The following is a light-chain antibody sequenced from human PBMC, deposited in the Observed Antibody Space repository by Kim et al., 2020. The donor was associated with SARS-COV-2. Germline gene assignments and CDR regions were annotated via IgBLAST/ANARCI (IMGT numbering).Light chain of an antibody. J-gene: IGLJ2*01. CDR3: NSRDSSSDHVV. Sequence: LGQTVRITSQGDGLRRYYASWYQQKRTPAPLLVIYGKNNRPSGIPHRFSASSSGNTASFTITGAQAEEEADYYCNSRDSSSDHVVFGGGTQLTVL. CDR1: GLRRYY. V-gene: IGLV3-19*01. CDR2: GKN.